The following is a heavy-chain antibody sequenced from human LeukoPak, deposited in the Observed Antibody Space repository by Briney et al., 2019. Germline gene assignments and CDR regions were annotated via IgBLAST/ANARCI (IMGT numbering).Heavy chain of an antibody. CDR3: ARNGYDYDYVWGSYRYSPFDY. Sequence: GGSLRLSCAASGFTFSDYYMSWIRQAPGKGLEWVSYISSSGSTVYYADSVKGRFTISRDNAKNSLYLQMNSLRAEDTAVYYCARNGYDYDYVWGSYRYSPFDYWGQGTLVTVSS. D-gene: IGHD3-16*02. J-gene: IGHJ4*02. V-gene: IGHV3-11*04. CDR2: ISSSGSTV. CDR1: GFTFSDYY.